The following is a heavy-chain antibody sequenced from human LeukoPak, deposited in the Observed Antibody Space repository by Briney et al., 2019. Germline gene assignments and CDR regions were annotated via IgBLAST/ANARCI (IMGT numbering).Heavy chain of an antibody. D-gene: IGHD3-10*01. CDR3: ARYGSGSYYKFDY. CDR1: GFTFSDYY. CDR2: ISSSSTYT. V-gene: IGHV3-11*03. Sequence: PGGPLRLSCAASGFTFSDYYMSWIRQAPGKGLEWVSYISSSSTYTNYADSVKGRFTISRDNAKNSLYLQTNSLRAEDTAVYYCARYGSGSYYKFDYWGQGTLVTVSS. J-gene: IGHJ4*02.